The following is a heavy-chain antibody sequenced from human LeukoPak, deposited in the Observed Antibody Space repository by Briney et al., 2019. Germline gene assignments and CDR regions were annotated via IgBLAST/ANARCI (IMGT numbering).Heavy chain of an antibody. D-gene: IGHD3-16*01. Sequence: SETLSLTCTVSGGSISSYYWSWIRQPPGKGLEWIGYIYYSGSTNYNPSLKSRVTISVGTSKNQFSLKLSSVTAADTAVYYCARLDFGDAFDIWGQGTMVTVSS. CDR3: ARLDFGDAFDI. J-gene: IGHJ3*02. V-gene: IGHV4-59*08. CDR1: GGSISSYY. CDR2: IYYSGST.